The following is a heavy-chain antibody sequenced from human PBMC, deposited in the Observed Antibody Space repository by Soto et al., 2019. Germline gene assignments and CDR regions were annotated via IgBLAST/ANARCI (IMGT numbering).Heavy chain of an antibody. D-gene: IGHD6-19*01. Sequence: QLQLQESGSGLVKPSQTLSLTCAVSGGSISSGGYSGSWIRQPPGKGLGWIGYIYHSGSTYYNPSLKSRVTISVDRSKNQFSLKLSSVTAADTAVYYCARAGGLGAVAVDYWGQGTLVTVSS. V-gene: IGHV4-30-2*01. CDR3: ARAGGLGAVAVDY. J-gene: IGHJ4*02. CDR2: IYHSGST. CDR1: GGSISSGGYS.